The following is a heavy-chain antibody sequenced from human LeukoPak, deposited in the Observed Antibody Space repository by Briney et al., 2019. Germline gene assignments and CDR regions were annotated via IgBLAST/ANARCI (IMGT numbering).Heavy chain of an antibody. D-gene: IGHD4-11*01. CDR2: ISHDGSDK. V-gene: IGHV3-30*01. CDR3: ARDWRLFSADYSFDS. Sequence: QPGRALRLSCAASGFTFSSYPMHWVRQAPGKGLEWVAVISHDGSDKYYADSVKGRFTISRDNSKNTLSLQMNSLRAEDTAVYYCARDWRLFSADYSFDSWGQGTLVTVSS. CDR1: GFTFSSYP. J-gene: IGHJ4*02.